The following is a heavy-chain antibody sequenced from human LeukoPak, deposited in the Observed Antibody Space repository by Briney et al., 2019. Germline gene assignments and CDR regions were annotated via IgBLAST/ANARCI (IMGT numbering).Heavy chain of an antibody. CDR2: IIPILGIA. J-gene: IGHJ5*02. Sequence: GASVKVSCKASGGTFSSYAISWVRQAPGQGLEWMGRIIPILGIANYAQKFQGRVTITADKSTSTAYMELSSLRSEGTAVYYCARSSSRGFSGGQFHFDWFDPWGQGTLVTVSS. CDR1: GGTFSSYA. D-gene: IGHD2-15*01. V-gene: IGHV1-69*04. CDR3: ARSSSRGFSGGQFHFDWFDP.